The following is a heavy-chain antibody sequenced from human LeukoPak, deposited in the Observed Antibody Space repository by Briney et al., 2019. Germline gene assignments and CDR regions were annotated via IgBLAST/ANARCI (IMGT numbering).Heavy chain of an antibody. V-gene: IGHV3-48*02. D-gene: IGHD6-13*01. CDR1: GFSFSIYT. Sequence: GGSLRLSCAASGFSFSIYTMNWVRQAPGKGLDWVSYISSSSSTIYYADSVKGRFTISRDNANNSLYLQMNSLRDEDTAVYYCARARRYRSSWYHDYWGQGSLVTVSS. J-gene: IGHJ4*02. CDR2: ISSSSSTI. CDR3: ARARRYRSSWYHDY.